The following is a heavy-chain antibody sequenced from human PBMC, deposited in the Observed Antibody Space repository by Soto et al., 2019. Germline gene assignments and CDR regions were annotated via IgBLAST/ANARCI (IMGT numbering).Heavy chain of an antibody. CDR3: ARDLNYDFWSGYYPTGLIDGMDV. V-gene: IGHV3-21*01. CDR2: ISSSSSYI. Sequence: XGSLRLSCAASGFTFSSYSMNWVRQAPGKGLEWVSSISSSSSYIYYADSVKGRFTISRDNAKNSLYLQMNSLRAEDTAVYYCARDLNYDFWSGYYPTGLIDGMDVWGKGTTVTVS. CDR1: GFTFSSYS. D-gene: IGHD3-3*01. J-gene: IGHJ6*04.